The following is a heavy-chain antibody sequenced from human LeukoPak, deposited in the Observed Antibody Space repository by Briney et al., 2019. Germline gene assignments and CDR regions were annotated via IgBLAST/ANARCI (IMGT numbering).Heavy chain of an antibody. V-gene: IGHV3-23*01. J-gene: IGHJ4*02. Sequence: GGSLRLSCAASGFTFSSYAMSWVRQAPGKGLEWVSAISGSGGSTYYADSVKGRFTISRDNAKNSLYLQMNSLRDEDTAVYYCARDGGFRTYYYGSGSFYFDYWGQGTLVTVSS. CDR3: ARDGGFRTYYYGSGSFYFDY. CDR1: GFTFSSYA. D-gene: IGHD3-10*01. CDR2: ISGSGGST.